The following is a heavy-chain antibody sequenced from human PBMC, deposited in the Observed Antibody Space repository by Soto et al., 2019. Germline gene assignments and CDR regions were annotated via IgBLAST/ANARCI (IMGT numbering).Heavy chain of an antibody. CDR1: GFTFSSYV. V-gene: IGHV3-23*01. D-gene: IGHD5-12*01. CDR3: AKGNNGYALFLDY. J-gene: IGHJ4*02. Sequence: VGSLRLSYAAPGFTFSSYVMNWVRQAPGKGLEWVSTISGTGGDTYYADSVKGRFTVSRDNSKNTLFLQMDSLRAEDTAVYYCAKGNNGYALFLDYWGQGTLVTVSS. CDR2: ISGTGGDT.